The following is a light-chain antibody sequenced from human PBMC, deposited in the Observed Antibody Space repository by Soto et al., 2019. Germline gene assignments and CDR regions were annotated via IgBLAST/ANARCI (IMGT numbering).Light chain of an antibody. CDR2: EVT. CDR1: PSDIGRYNY. V-gene: IGLV2-14*01. Sequence: HSVLTQPASVSGSPGQSITISCTGTPSDIGRYNYVSWYQQFPGKVPKLLIYEVTSRPSEVSARFSGSKSGSTASLTISGLRAEDEADYYCSSYSTTSSPHVLFGGGTKVTVL. J-gene: IGLJ2*01. CDR3: SSYSTTSSPHVL.